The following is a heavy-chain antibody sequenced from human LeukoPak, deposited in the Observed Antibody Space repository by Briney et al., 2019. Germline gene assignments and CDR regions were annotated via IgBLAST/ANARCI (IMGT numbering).Heavy chain of an antibody. D-gene: IGHD3-22*01. CDR3: ARGARITMIVVVIAPGFDY. J-gene: IGHJ4*02. CDR2: ISGSGGNT. CDR1: GFTFSTYA. V-gene: IGHV3-23*01. Sequence: GGSLRLSCVASGFTFSTYAMSWVRQAPGKGLEWVSTISGSGGNTYYADSVKGRFTISGDNSKNTLYLQMNSLRAEDTAVYYCARGARITMIVVVIAPGFDYWGQGTLITVSS.